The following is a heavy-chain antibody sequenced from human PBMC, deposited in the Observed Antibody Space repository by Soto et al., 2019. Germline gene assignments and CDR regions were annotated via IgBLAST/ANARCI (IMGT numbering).Heavy chain of an antibody. CDR1: GDSIRNSF. J-gene: IGHJ5*02. V-gene: IGHV4-59*08. CDR3: ARLRVGNIFDP. Sequence: QVQLQESGPGLVKPSETLSLTCSVSGDSIRNSFWTWLRQYPGKGLEWIGYVFSRGNANYNPSLRSRVTISLDTSQNQFSLRLKSMTAADTAVYYCARLRVGNIFDPWGQGILVTVSS. CDR2: VFSRGNA.